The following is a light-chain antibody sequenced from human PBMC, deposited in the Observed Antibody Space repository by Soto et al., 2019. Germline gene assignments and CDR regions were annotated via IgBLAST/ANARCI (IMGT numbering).Light chain of an antibody. Sequence: EIVMTQSPATLSVSPGERATLSCRASQSVNNNLAWYQQKPGQAPRLLIYGASTRATGIPARFSGSVSGSDFTLTISSLQSEDFGIYYCQQYNNWWTFGQGTKVEIK. CDR2: GAS. CDR1: QSVNNN. V-gene: IGKV3-15*01. CDR3: QQYNNWWT. J-gene: IGKJ1*01.